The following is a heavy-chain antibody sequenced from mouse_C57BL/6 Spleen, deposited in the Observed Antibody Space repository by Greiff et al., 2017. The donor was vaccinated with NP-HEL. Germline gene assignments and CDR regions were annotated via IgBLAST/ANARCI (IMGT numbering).Heavy chain of an antibody. D-gene: IGHD2-4*01. J-gene: IGHJ3*01. V-gene: IGHV1-54*01. CDR3: ASRDYDKFAY. CDR2: INTGSGGT. CDR1: GYAFTNYL. Sequence: QVQLQQSGAELVRPGTSVKVSCKASGYAFTNYLIEWVKQRPGQGLEWIGVINTGSGGTNYNEKFKGKATLTADKSSSTAYMHLSSLTSDDSAVYFCASRDYDKFAYWGQGTLVTVSA.